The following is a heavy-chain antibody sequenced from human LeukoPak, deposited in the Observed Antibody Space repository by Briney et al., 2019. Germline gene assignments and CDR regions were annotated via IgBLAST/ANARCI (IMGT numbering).Heavy chain of an antibody. CDR3: ARVIVEVPGVSDYCDY. Sequence: GGSLRLSCAASGFTFSSYSMNWVRQAPGKGLEWVANIKQDGSERFYVDSVKGRFTISRDNAKNSLYLQMNSLRAEDTAVYYCARVIVEVPGVSDYCDYWGQGTLVTVSS. CDR1: GFTFSSYS. CDR2: IKQDGSER. D-gene: IGHD2-2*01. V-gene: IGHV3-7*05. J-gene: IGHJ4*02.